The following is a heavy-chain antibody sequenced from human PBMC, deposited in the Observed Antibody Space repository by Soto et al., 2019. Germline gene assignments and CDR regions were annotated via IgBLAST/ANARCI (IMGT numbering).Heavy chain of an antibody. D-gene: IGHD3-10*01. Sequence: EVQLVESGGGLVQPGGSLRLSCAASGFTFSSYWMHWVRQAPGKGLVWVSRVNSDGGSTSYADSVKGRFTISRDNAKNTLYLQMNSLRAEDTAVYYCAILPPRVHQVRGFDYWGQGTLVTVSS. V-gene: IGHV3-74*01. CDR2: VNSDGGST. CDR1: GFTFSSYW. J-gene: IGHJ4*02. CDR3: AILPPRVHQVRGFDY.